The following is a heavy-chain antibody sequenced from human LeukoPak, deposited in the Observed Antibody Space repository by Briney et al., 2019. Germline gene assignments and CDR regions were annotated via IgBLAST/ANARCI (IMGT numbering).Heavy chain of an antibody. D-gene: IGHD1-26*01. V-gene: IGHV3-30*03. CDR3: ARNCRGSYYQDY. CDR1: GFTFSSYG. J-gene: IGHJ4*02. Sequence: GGSLRLSCAASGFTFSSYGMHWVRQAPGKGLEWVAVISYDGSNKYYADSVKGRFTISRDNSKNTLYLQMNSLRAEDTAVYYCARNCRGSYYQDYWGQGTLVTVSS. CDR2: ISYDGSNK.